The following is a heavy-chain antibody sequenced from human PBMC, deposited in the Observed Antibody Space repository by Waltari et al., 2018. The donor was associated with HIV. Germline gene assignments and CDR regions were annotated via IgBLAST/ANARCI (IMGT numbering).Heavy chain of an antibody. CDR2: ISSSSSYI. Sequence: DVQLVESGGRLVKPGGSLRLYCAASGLTLSSKSMTWVRQAPGKGLEWVSSISSSSSYIYYADSVKGRFTISRDNAKNSLYLQMNSLRAEDTAVYYCAREGGTGDVWGQGTTVTVSS. J-gene: IGHJ6*02. CDR3: AREGGTGDV. V-gene: IGHV3-21*01. D-gene: IGHD1-26*01. CDR1: GLTLSSKS.